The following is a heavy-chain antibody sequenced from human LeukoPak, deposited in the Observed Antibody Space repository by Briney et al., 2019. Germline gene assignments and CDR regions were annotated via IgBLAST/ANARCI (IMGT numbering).Heavy chain of an antibody. CDR2: INHSGST. V-gene: IGHV4-34*01. D-gene: IGHD6-6*01. J-gene: IGHJ3*02. Sequence: EPLALTCPVYSGSCSGCYWIWMLDPPGKELEWIGEINHSGSTNYNPSLKSRVTISVDTSKNQFSLKLSSVTAADTAVYYCARAAARPDAFDIWGQGTMVTVSS. CDR3: ARAAARPDAFDI. CDR1: SGSCSGCY.